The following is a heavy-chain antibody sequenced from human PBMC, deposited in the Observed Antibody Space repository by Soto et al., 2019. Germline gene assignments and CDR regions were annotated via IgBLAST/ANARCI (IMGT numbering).Heavy chain of an antibody. V-gene: IGHV3-53*02. Sequence: EVQLVETGGGLIQRGGSLRLSCAASGFSVGSNYMNWVRQAPGKGLEWVAVIYSGGSTYYADSVKGRFTISRDDSKSTMYLQMHSLRAEDTAVYYCGGSVWLGHYYFDYWGQGTLVTVSS. CDR3: GGSVWLGHYYFDY. CDR2: IYSGGST. CDR1: GFSVGSNY. D-gene: IGHD6-19*01. J-gene: IGHJ4*02.